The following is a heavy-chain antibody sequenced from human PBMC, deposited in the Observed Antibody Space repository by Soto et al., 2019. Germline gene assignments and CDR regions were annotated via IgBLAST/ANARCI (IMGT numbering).Heavy chain of an antibody. CDR3: ARDAPPEDY. V-gene: IGHV1-18*01. CDR1: GYTFTSYG. Sequence: QVQLVQSGAEVKKPGASVKVSCKASGYTFTSYGISWVRQAPGQGLEWMGWISAYNGNTNYAQKLQGRVTMTTDTATSTADREPRRVRSDDTGVYYCARDAPPEDYWGQGALVTVSS. J-gene: IGHJ4*02. CDR2: ISAYNGNT.